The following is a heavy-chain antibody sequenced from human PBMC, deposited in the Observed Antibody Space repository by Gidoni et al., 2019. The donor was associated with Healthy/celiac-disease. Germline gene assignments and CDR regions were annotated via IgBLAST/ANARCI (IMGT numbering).Heavy chain of an antibody. CDR1: GGSVSSGSYY. CDR3: ARGGIVATFEY. CDR2: IYYSGST. Sequence: QVQLQESGPGLVKPSETLSLTCPVSGGSVSSGSYYWSWIRQPPGKGLEWIGYIYYSGSTNYNPSLKSRVTISVDTSKNQFSLKLSSVTAADTAVYYCARGGIVATFEYWGQGTLVTVSS. J-gene: IGHJ4*02. D-gene: IGHD5-12*01. V-gene: IGHV4-61*01.